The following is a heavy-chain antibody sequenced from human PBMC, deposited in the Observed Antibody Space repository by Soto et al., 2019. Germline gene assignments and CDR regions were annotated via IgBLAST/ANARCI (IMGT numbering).Heavy chain of an antibody. CDR2: ISYDGSNK. V-gene: IGHV3-30*18. CDR1: GFTFSSYG. D-gene: IGHD2-2*02. J-gene: IGHJ6*03. Sequence: QVQLVESGGGVVQPGRSLRLSCAASGFTFSSYGMHWVRQAPGKGLAWVAVISYDGSNKYYADSVKGRFTISRDNSKNTLYLQKNSLRAEDTAVYYCAKAAYCSSNSCYRAHYYYYYIDVWGKGTTVTVSS. CDR3: AKAAYCSSNSCYRAHYYYYYIDV.